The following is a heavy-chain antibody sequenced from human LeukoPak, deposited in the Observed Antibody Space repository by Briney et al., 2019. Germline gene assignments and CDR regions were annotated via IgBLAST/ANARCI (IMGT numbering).Heavy chain of an antibody. V-gene: IGHV1-46*01. Sequence: GGSLRLSCAASGYTFTSYYMHWVRQAPGQGLEWMGIINPSGGSTSYAQKFQGRVTMTRDTSTSTVYMELSSLRSEDTAVYYCARDPQYHDWSIPVFDYWGQGTLVTVSS. CDR2: INPSGGST. CDR3: ARDPQYHDWSIPVFDY. CDR1: GYTFTSYY. J-gene: IGHJ4*02. D-gene: IGHD3-9*01.